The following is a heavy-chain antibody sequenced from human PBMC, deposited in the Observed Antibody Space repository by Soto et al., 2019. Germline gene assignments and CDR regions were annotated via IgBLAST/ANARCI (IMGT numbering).Heavy chain of an antibody. CDR2: ISGSVGST. D-gene: IGHD3-22*01. V-gene: IGHV3-23*01. CDR1: GFTFSSYA. CDR3: AKDRRGRVNYDSSGYLYDAFYI. J-gene: IGHJ3*02. Sequence: GGSLRLSCAASGFTFSSYAMSWVRQAPGKRLEWVSAISGSVGSTYYADSVKGRFTISRDNSKNTLYLQMNSLRAEDTAVYYCAKDRRGRVNYDSSGYLYDAFYIWGPVTMVSVS.